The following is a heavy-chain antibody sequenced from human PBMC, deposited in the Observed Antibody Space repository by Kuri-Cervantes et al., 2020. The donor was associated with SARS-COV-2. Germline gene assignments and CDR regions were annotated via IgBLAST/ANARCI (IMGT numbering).Heavy chain of an antibody. CDR1: GFTFSSYA. J-gene: IGHJ4*02. V-gene: IGHV3-7*01. CDR3: ARVRSPAVGLDDFFDY. CDR2: IKDGTDD. Sequence: ETLSLTCAASGFTFSSYAMHWVRQAPGKGLEWMANIKDGTDDYYVDSVKGRFTISIDNVKNSLYLQMNSLSAADTAVYYCARVRSPAVGLDDFFDYWGQGTLVTVSS. D-gene: IGHD3/OR15-3a*01.